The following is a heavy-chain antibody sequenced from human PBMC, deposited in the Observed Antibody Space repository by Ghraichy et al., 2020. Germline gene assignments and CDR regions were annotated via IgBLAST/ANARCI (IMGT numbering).Heavy chain of an antibody. Sequence: LSLTCAASGFTFSRYWMSWVRQAPGKGLEWVANIKEDESERYYVDSVKGRFTISRDNAKNSLYLQMNSLRVEDTAMYYCATYRVSHGLDVWGQGTTVTVSS. CDR1: GFTFSRYW. V-gene: IGHV3-7*01. CDR2: IKEDESER. D-gene: IGHD4-11*01. CDR3: ATYRVSHGLDV. J-gene: IGHJ6*02.